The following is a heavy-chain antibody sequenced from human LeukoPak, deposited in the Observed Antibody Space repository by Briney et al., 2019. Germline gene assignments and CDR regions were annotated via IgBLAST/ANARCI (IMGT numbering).Heavy chain of an antibody. Sequence: GESLKISCKGSGSIFTSCWITWVRQMPGKGLEWMGRIDPSDSYTNYSPSFQGHVTISADKSISTAYLQWSSLKASDTAIYYCARHENIFSTFDMWGQGTMVTVSS. CDR1: GSIFTSCW. D-gene: IGHD3-9*01. CDR2: IDPSDSYT. CDR3: ARHENIFSTFDM. J-gene: IGHJ3*02. V-gene: IGHV5-10-1*01.